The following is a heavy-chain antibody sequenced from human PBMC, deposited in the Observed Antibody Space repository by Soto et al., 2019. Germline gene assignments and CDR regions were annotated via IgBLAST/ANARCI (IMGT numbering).Heavy chain of an antibody. V-gene: IGHV6-1*01. CDR3: ARHIGNSSLDY. Sequence: PLPALARTGASRGGSVCSNRAAWNRFKQTPSRGLEWLGTTYYRSQWYYDYALYVKSRVSINPDTSDNQFSLQLNSLTPEDTVIYFCARHIGNSSLDYWGKGPLVPVS. CDR1: GGSVCSNRAA. D-gene: IGHD2-21*01. J-gene: IGHJ4*02. CDR2: TYYRSQWYY.